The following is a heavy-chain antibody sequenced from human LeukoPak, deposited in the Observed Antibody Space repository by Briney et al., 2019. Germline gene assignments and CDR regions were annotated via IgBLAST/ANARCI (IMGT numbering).Heavy chain of an antibody. CDR2: IYTTGST. D-gene: IGHD2-15*01. Sequence: SQTLSLTCTVSGGSISSGSYYWSWIRQPAGTGLEWIGHIYTTGSTNYSPALKSRVTISVDTSENQFSLKLNSVTAADTAMYYCAREAPYCSGGTCSQKDNYYYSGLDVWGHGTTVTVSS. J-gene: IGHJ6*02. CDR1: GGSISSGSYY. V-gene: IGHV4-61*09. CDR3: AREAPYCSGGTCSQKDNYYYSGLDV.